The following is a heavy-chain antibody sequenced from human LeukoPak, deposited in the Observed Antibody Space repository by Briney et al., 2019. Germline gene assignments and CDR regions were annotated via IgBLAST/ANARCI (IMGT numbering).Heavy chain of an antibody. Sequence: SETLSLTCTVSGVSISSYYWSWIRQPPGKGLEWIGYIYYSGSTNYNPSLKSRVTISVDTSKNQFSLKLSSVTAADTAVYYCARVDWNDGLVYFDYWGQGTLVTVSS. CDR1: GVSISSYY. V-gene: IGHV4-59*01. D-gene: IGHD1-1*01. CDR2: IYYSGST. J-gene: IGHJ4*02. CDR3: ARVDWNDGLVYFDY.